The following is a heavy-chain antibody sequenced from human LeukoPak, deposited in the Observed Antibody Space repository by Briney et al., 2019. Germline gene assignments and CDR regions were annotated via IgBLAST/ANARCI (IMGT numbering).Heavy chain of an antibody. J-gene: IGHJ4*02. CDR3: ARGGASSRYFGY. Sequence: SETLSLTCTVSGGSISGHFWSWIRQPPGKGLEWIGFVSYSGDTNYSPSFNGRVTISLDTSRSQFSLNLNSVTAADTAVYFCARGGASSRYFGYWGQGTLVTVSS. V-gene: IGHV4-59*11. CDR1: GGSISGHF. D-gene: IGHD1-26*01. CDR2: VSYSGDT.